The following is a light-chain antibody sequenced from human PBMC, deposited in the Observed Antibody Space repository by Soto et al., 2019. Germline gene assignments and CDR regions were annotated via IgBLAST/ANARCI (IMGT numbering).Light chain of an antibody. V-gene: IGKV4-1*01. J-gene: IGKJ1*01. CDR1: QSALYSSNNKNY. Sequence: DLVMTQSPDSLAVSLGERATINCKSSQSALYSSNNKNYLAWYQQKPGQPPKLIISWASTREAGVPDRFSGSGSGTDFTLTTSSLQAEDVAVYYCQQYYSLPWTFGQGTQVEIK. CDR2: WAS. CDR3: QQYYSLPWT.